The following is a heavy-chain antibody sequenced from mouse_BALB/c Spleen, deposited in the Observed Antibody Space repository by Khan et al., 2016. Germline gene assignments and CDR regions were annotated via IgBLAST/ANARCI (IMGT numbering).Heavy chain of an antibody. V-gene: IGHV2-2*02. CDR2: IWSGGST. CDR3: ARGRAYYGREYAMDY. Sequence: QVRLQQSGPGLVQPSQSLSITCTVSGFSLTSYGVHWVRQSPGKGLEWLGVIWSGGSTDYNAAFISRLSISKDNSKSQVFFKMNSLQANDTAIYYCARGRAYYGREYAMDYWAQGTSVTVSS. D-gene: IGHD2-10*01. J-gene: IGHJ4*01. CDR1: GFSLTSYG.